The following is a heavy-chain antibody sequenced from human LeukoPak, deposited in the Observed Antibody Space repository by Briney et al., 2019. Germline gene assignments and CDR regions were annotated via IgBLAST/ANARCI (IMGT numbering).Heavy chain of an antibody. CDR1: GXSISSSSYY. V-gene: IGHV4-39*01. CDR3: ASQVEDGMDV. CDR2: IYYSGST. J-gene: IGHJ6*02. Sequence: KPSETLSLTFTVSGXSISSSSYYWGWIRQPPGKGLEWIGSIYYSGSTYYNPSLKSRVTISVDTSKNQFSLKLSSVTAADTAVYYCASQVEDGMDVWGQGTTVTVSS.